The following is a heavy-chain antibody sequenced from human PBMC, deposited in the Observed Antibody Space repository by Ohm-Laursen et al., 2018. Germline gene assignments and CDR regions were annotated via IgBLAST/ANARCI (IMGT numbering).Heavy chain of an antibody. CDR3: AAISDYGIDV. D-gene: IGHD3-10*01. Sequence: SLRLSCAASGFTFDDYAMRWVRQVPGKGLEWVSGISWSSGSIGYADSVKGRFTISRDNAKNSLHLQMNSLRAEDTALYYCAAISDYGIDVWGQGTTVTVSS. J-gene: IGHJ6*02. CDR1: GFTFDDYA. CDR2: ISWSSGSI. V-gene: IGHV3-9*01.